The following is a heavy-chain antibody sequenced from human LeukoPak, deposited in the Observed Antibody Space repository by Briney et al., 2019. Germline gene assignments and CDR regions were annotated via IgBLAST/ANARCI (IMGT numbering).Heavy chain of an antibody. Sequence: SETLSLTCAVYGGSFSGYYWSWIRQPPGKGLEWIGEINHSGSTNYNPSLKSRVTISVDTSKNQFSLKLSSVTAADTAVCYCARAGYSSGWYRSDYWGQGTLVTVSS. J-gene: IGHJ4*02. V-gene: IGHV4-34*01. D-gene: IGHD6-19*01. CDR1: GGSFSGYY. CDR3: ARAGYSSGWYRSDY. CDR2: INHSGST.